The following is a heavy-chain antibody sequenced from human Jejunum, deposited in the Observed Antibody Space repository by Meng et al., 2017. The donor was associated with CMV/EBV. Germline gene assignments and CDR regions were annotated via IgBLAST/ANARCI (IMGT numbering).Heavy chain of an antibody. V-gene: IGHV3-21*01. CDR2: ISDSGTNT. J-gene: IGHJ3*02. CDR3: ARMYCSTISCYTDAFDI. CDR1: FSVYT. D-gene: IGHD2-2*02. Sequence: FSVYTMNWVRQAPGKGLEWVSSISDSGTNTYHADSVKGRFTVSRDNAKNSLYLQMHSLRAEDTAVYYCARMYCSTISCYTDAFDIWGQGTMVTVSS.